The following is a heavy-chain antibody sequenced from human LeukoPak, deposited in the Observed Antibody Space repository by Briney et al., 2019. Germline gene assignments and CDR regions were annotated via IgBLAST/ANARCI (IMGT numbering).Heavy chain of an antibody. CDR3: ARVSSSWYEVFDP. D-gene: IGHD6-13*01. CDR1: GFTFDDYA. Sequence: PGGSLRLSCAASGFTFDDYAIHWVRQAPGKGLEWVSGISWNSGSIGYADSVKGRFTISRDNAKNSLYLQMNSLRAEDTAVYYCARVSSSWYEVFDPWGQGTLVTVSS. J-gene: IGHJ5*02. CDR2: ISWNSGSI. V-gene: IGHV3-9*01.